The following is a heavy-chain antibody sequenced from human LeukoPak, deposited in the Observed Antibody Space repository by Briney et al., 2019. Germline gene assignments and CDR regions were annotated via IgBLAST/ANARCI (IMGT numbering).Heavy chain of an antibody. CDR3: AREGRIQNYYYYMDV. J-gene: IGHJ6*03. CDR1: GFTFSSYW. CDR2: INSDGSST. Sequence: GGSLRLSCAASGFTFSSYWMHWVRQAPGKGLVWVSRINSDGSSTSYADSVKGRFTISRDNAKNTLYLQMNSLRAEDTAMYYCAREGRIQNYYYYMDVWGKGTTVTVSS. V-gene: IGHV3-74*01.